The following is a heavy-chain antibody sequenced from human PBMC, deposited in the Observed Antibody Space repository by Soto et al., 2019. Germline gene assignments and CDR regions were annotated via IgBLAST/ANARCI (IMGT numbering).Heavy chain of an antibody. D-gene: IGHD2-2*01. CDR2: IFYSGST. V-gene: IGHV4-59*01. CDR3: AKVRWTRSSTRTDWFDP. Sequence: PSETLSLTCTVSGVSISSYYWSWIRQPPGKGLEWIGYIFYSGSTNYNPSLKSRVTISVDTSKNQFSLNLSSVTAADTAVYYCAKVRWTRSSTRTDWFDPWGQGTLVTVSS. J-gene: IGHJ5*02. CDR1: GVSISSYY.